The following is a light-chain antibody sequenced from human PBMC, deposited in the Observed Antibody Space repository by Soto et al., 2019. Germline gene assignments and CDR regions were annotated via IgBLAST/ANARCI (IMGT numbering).Light chain of an antibody. Sequence: DIQMTQSPSPLSASIGDRVTITCRASQSIDNWLAWYQQKPGKAPQLLIYDASRVKTGVPSRFTASGSGTEFTLTINTLQADDSATYFCQHYKGYPYTFGPGTKVDIK. J-gene: IGKJ2*01. V-gene: IGKV1-5*01. CDR2: DAS. CDR3: QHYKGYPYT. CDR1: QSIDNW.